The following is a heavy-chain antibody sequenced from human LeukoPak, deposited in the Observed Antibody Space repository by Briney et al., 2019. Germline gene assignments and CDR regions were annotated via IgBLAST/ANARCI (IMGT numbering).Heavy chain of an antibody. CDR1: GYTFTGYY. Sequence: ASVKVSCKASGYTFTGYYMHWVRQAPGQGFEWMGWINPNSGGTNYAQKFQGRVTMTRDTSISTAYMELSRLRSDDTAVYYCAREDSVGATSFDYWGQGTLVTVSS. V-gene: IGHV1-2*02. D-gene: IGHD1-26*01. CDR2: INPNSGGT. J-gene: IGHJ4*02. CDR3: AREDSVGATSFDY.